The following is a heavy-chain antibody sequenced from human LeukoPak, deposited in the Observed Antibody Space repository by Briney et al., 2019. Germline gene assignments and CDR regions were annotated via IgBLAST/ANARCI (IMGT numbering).Heavy chain of an antibody. CDR1: GYTFTGYY. CDR2: INPNSGGT. V-gene: IGHV1-2*02. Sequence: ASVKVSCKASGYTFTGYYMHWVRQAPGQGLEWMGWINPNSGGTNYAQKPQGRVTMTRDTSISTAYMELSRLRSDDTAVYYCARGSYSGSYDTNDYWGQGTLVTVSS. D-gene: IGHD1-26*01. CDR3: ARGSYSGSYDTNDY. J-gene: IGHJ4*02.